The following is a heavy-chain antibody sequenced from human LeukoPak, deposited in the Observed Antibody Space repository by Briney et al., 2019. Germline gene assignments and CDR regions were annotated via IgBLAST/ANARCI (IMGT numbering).Heavy chain of an antibody. CDR3: VRSRGYSYGYSYYFDY. CDR1: GYRFTTNW. J-gene: IGHJ4*02. Sequence: GESLKISFRGFGYRFTTNWIGWVRQMPGKGLEWMGIIYPGDSETRYSPSFQGQVTISADKSISTAYLQWSSLKASDTAMYYCVRSRGYSYGYSYYFDYWGQGTLVTVSS. CDR2: IYPGDSET. D-gene: IGHD5-18*01. V-gene: IGHV5-51*01.